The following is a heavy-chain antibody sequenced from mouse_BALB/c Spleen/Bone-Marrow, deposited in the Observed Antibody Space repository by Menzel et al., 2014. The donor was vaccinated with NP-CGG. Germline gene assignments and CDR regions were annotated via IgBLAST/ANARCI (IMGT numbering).Heavy chain of an antibody. CDR3: ARSGKVRNAMDY. CDR1: GYTFTDYA. D-gene: IGHD2-14*01. J-gene: IGHJ4*01. V-gene: IGHV1-67*01. CDR2: ISSYYGDA. Sequence: QVQLKESGAELVRPGVSVKISCKGSGYTFTDYAVHWVKRSHTKSLEWIGLISSYYGDATYNQKFKGKATMTVDKSSSTAFLELARLTSEDSAIYYCARSGKVRNAMDYWGRGTSVTVSS.